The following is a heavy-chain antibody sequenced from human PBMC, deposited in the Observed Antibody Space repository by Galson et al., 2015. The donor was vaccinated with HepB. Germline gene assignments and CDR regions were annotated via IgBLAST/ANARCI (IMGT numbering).Heavy chain of an antibody. Sequence: SLRLSCAAPGFTFSDDYMSWIRQAPGKGLEWVSYISDSGSYTNLADSVKGRFTISRDNAKKSLYPQMNSLRAEDTAVYFCARARGSGPGAHFDYWGQGTVVTVSS. J-gene: IGHJ4*02. CDR2: ISDSGSYT. CDR1: GFTFSDDY. D-gene: IGHD6-25*01. CDR3: ARARGSGPGAHFDY. V-gene: IGHV3-11*05.